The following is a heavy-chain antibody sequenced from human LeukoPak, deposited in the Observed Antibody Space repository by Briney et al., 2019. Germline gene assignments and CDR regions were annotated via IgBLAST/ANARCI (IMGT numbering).Heavy chain of an antibody. V-gene: IGHV4-4*02. CDR1: GDSISSDHW. CDR2: IYHSGST. Sequence: SETLSLTCAVSGDSISSDHWWSWVRQPPGKGLEWIGEIYHSGSTNYNPSLKSRVTISVDKSNNQFSLKLTSLTAADTAVYYCARDGRFPPEVLPRYFDYWGQGTLVTVSS. D-gene: IGHD1-26*01. J-gene: IGHJ4*02. CDR3: ARDGRFPPEVLPRYFDY.